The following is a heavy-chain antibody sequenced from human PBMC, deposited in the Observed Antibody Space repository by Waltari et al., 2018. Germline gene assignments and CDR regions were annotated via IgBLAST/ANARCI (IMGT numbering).Heavy chain of an antibody. D-gene: IGHD6-13*01. CDR3: ARDKYSSSCLGY. Sequence: QVQLVQSGAEVKKPGSSVKVSCKASGGTFSSYATSWVRQAPGQGLEWMGGIIPILGIANYAQKFQGRVTITADESTSTAYMELSSLRSEDTAVYYCARDKYSSSCLGYWGQGTLVTVSS. V-gene: IGHV1-69*04. J-gene: IGHJ4*02. CDR1: GGTFSSYA. CDR2: IIPILGIA.